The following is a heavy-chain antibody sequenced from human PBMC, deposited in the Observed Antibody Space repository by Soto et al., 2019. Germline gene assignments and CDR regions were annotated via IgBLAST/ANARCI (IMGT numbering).Heavy chain of an antibody. J-gene: IGHJ4*02. CDR1: GGSISSRDSY. CDR3: ARGFGRSHFDY. V-gene: IGHV4-39*01. D-gene: IGHD3-16*01. Sequence: SETLSLTCTVSGGSISSRDSYWGWIRQPPGKGLEWIGSFHYSGSTYYNPSLKSRVTISVDTSKNQLSLRVTSVTAADTAVYYCARGFGRSHFDYWGQGTLVTVSS. CDR2: FHYSGST.